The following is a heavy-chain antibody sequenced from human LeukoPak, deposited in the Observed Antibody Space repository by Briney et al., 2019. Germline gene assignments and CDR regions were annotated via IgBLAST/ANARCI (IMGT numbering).Heavy chain of an antibody. J-gene: IGHJ4*02. CDR1: GGSISSSSYY. V-gene: IGHV4-39*07. Sequence: SETLSLTCTVSGGSISSSSYYWGWIRQPPGKGLEWIGSIYHSGSTYYNPSLKSRVTISVDTSKNQFSLKLSSVTAADTAVYYCASRVGYSYGFGYWGQGTLVTVSS. CDR3: ASRVGYSYGFGY. CDR2: IYHSGST. D-gene: IGHD5-18*01.